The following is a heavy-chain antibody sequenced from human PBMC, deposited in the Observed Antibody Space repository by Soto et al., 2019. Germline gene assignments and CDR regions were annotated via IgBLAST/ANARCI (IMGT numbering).Heavy chain of an antibody. Sequence: QVQLVESGGGVAQPGRSLRLSCAASGFTFSSYAMHWVRQAPGKGPEWVAVISYDGSSKTYADSVKGQFTISRDNSKNSLFLQMNNLRPEDTAVYYCARRNSDYSSVWSDAFDIWGQGTMVTVSS. CDR2: ISYDGSSK. V-gene: IGHV3-30-3*01. D-gene: IGHD6-19*01. CDR3: ARRNSDYSSVWSDAFDI. CDR1: GFTFSSYA. J-gene: IGHJ3*02.